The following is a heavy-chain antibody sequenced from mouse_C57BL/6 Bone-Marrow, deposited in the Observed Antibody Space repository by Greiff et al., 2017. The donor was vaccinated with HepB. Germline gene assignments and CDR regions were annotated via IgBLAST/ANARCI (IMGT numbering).Heavy chain of an antibody. Sequence: VQLKESGPVLVKPGASVKMSCKASGYTFTDYYMNWVKQSHGKSLEWIGVINPYNGGTSYNQKFKGKATLTVDKSSSTAYMELNSLTSEDSAVYYCARGGDYYGSRAMDYWGQGTSVTVSS. CDR1: GYTFTDYY. V-gene: IGHV1-19*01. J-gene: IGHJ4*01. D-gene: IGHD1-1*01. CDR3: ARGGDYYGSRAMDY. CDR2: INPYNGGT.